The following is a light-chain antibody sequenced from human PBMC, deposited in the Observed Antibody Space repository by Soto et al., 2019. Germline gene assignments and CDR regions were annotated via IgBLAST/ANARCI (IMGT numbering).Light chain of an antibody. CDR1: SSNIGSNT. Sequence: QPVLTQPPSASGTPGQRVTISASGSSSNIGSNTVSWYQQVPGTAPKLLIYDNDERPSGVPGRFSGSKSGTSASLAISGLQSEDEADYYCATWDDSRNGYVFGPGTKVTVL. V-gene: IGLV1-44*01. CDR3: ATWDDSRNGYV. CDR2: DND. J-gene: IGLJ1*01.